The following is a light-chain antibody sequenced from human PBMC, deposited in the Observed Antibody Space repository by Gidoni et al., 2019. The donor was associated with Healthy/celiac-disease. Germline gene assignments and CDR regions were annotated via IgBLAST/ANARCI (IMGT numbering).Light chain of an antibody. J-gene: IGKJ2*01. V-gene: IGKV3-11*01. CDR3: QQRSNWPPYT. Sequence: EIVLTQSPATLYLSPGERATLSCRASQSVSSYLAWYQQKPGQAPRLLIYDASNRATGIPARFSGSGSGTDFTLTISSLEPEDFAVYSCQQRSNWPPYTFGQGTKLEIK. CDR1: QSVSSY. CDR2: DAS.